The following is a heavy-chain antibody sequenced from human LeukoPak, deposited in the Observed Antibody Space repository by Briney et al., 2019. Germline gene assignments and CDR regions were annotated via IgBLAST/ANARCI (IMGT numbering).Heavy chain of an antibody. CDR1: GFIFSGYS. CDR3: ARDVGPTVHPTPIDF. Sequence: GGSLRLSCAASGFIFSGYSMIWVRQSPGEGLEWISYISGSSTTIYYADSVRGRFTISRNNARNSLYLHMNSLRDEDTAVYYCARDVGPTVHPTPIDFWGQGTLVTVSS. V-gene: IGHV3-48*02. J-gene: IGHJ4*02. CDR2: ISGSSTTI. D-gene: IGHD4-17*01.